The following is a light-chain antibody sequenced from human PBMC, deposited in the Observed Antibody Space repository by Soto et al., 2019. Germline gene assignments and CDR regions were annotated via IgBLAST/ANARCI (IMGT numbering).Light chain of an antibody. CDR2: DVT. CDR1: SSDVGDYNY. Sequence: QSVLTQPASVSGSPGQSITISCTGTSSDVGDYNYVSWYQQYPGKAPKLMIYDVTNRPSGISKRFSGSKSGNTASLTISGLQADDEADYYSSSDRSRSILFGTGTKVTVL. CDR3: SSDRSRSIL. J-gene: IGLJ1*01. V-gene: IGLV2-14*01.